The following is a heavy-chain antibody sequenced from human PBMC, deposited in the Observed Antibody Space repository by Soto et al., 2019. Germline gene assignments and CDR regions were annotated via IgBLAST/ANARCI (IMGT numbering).Heavy chain of an antibody. J-gene: IGHJ3*02. CDR3: AGGITVAGPSRDGFDI. Sequence: QVQLQESGPGLVKPSGTLSLTCAVSSGSISSSNWWSWVRQPPGKGLEWIGEIYHSGSTNYNPSPKSRVTISVDKSTNQFSLKLSSVTAADTAVYYCAGGITVAGPSRDGFDIWGQGTMVTVSS. D-gene: IGHD6-19*01. CDR2: IYHSGST. CDR1: SGSISSSNW. V-gene: IGHV4-4*02.